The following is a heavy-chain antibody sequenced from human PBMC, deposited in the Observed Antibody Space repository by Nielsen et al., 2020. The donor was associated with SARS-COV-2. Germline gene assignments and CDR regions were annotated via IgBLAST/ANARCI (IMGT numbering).Heavy chain of an antibody. Sequence: GESLKISCAASGFTFKNYAMTWVRQAPGKGLEWVSAISGSGGNTYYADSVKGRFTISRDNSKNTLYLQMNSLGVEDTALYYCATDLFPYYEIWSGYASLDYWGQGTPVTVSS. CDR3: ATDLFPYYEIWSGYASLDY. D-gene: IGHD3-3*01. J-gene: IGHJ4*02. CDR1: GFTFKNYA. V-gene: IGHV3-23*01. CDR2: ISGSGGNT.